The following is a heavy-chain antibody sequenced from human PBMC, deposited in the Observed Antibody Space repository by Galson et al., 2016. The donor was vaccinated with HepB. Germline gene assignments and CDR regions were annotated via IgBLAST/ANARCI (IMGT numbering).Heavy chain of an antibody. J-gene: IGHJ5*01. CDR3: TIVGVGNWFDS. CDR2: INPNRGGT. CDR1: GNILNGHY. D-gene: IGHD3-3*01. V-gene: IGHV1-2*04. Sequence: SVKVSCKASGNILNGHYMHWVRQAPGQGLEWMGWINPNRGGTNYAQKLQGWVTMTRDTSISTAYMELSRLTSDDTAVYYWTIVGVGNWFDSWGQGTLVTVSS.